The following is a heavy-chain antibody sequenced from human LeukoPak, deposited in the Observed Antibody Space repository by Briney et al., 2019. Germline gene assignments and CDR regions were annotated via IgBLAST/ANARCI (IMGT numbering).Heavy chain of an antibody. V-gene: IGHV4-59*08. CDR3: ARHLKTDMVKAHFDY. J-gene: IGHJ4*02. CDR2: IYYSGTT. CDR1: GGSISYYY. D-gene: IGHD5-18*01. Sequence: SETLSLTCTVSGGSISYYYWSWIRQPPGKGLEWIGYIYYSGTTNYNPSLKSRVTISVDTSKNQFPLKLSSVTAADTAVYYCARHLKTDMVKAHFDYWGQGTLVSVSS.